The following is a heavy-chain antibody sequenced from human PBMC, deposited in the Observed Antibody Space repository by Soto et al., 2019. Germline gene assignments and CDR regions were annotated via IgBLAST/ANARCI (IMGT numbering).Heavy chain of an antibody. CDR3: AKDSSGYYFNWFDP. Sequence: GGSLRLSCAASGFTFDDYAMHWVRQAPGKGLEWVSGISWNSGSIGYADSVKGRFTISRDNAKNSLYLQMNSLRAEDTASYYCAKDSSGYYFNWFDPWGQATLVTVSS. J-gene: IGHJ5*02. CDR2: ISWNSGSI. V-gene: IGHV3-9*01. CDR1: GFTFDDYA. D-gene: IGHD3-22*01.